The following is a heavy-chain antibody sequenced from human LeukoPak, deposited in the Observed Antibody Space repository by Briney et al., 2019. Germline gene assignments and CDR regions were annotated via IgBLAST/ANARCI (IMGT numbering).Heavy chain of an antibody. CDR1: GFTFSSYW. V-gene: IGHV3-7*01. D-gene: IGHD3-22*01. CDR3: ARQHYDRGGAFDI. J-gene: IGHJ3*02. CDR2: IKQDGSEK. Sequence: PGGSLRLSCAASGFTFSSYWMSWVRQAPGKGLEWVANIKQDGSEKYYVDSVKGRSTISRDNAKNSLYLQMNSLRAEDTAVYYCARQHYDRGGAFDIWGQGTMVTVSS.